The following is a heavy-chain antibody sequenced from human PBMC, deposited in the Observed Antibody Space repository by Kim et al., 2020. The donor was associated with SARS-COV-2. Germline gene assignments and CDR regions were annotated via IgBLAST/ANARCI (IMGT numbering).Heavy chain of an antibody. V-gene: IGHV3-23*01. Sequence: FYDASVKGRFTISRDNSKNTVYLQLNILRAEDTAMYYCVRQVAGSNFDVWGQGTMVTVSS. J-gene: IGHJ3*01. D-gene: IGHD3-10*01. CDR3: VRQVAGSNFDV.